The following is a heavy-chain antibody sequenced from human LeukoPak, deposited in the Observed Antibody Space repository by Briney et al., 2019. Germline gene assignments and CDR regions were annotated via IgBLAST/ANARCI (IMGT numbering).Heavy chain of an antibody. V-gene: IGHV4-30-2*01. J-gene: IGHJ5*02. Sequence: SETLSLTCAVSGGSISSGGYSWSWIRQPPGKGLEWIGYIYHSGSTYYNPSLKSRVTISVDRSKNQFSLKLSSVTAADTAVYYCARQKRGLLRGGWFDPWGQGTLVTVSS. CDR3: ARQKRGLLRGGWFDP. CDR2: IYHSGST. D-gene: IGHD1-26*01. CDR1: GGSISSGGYS.